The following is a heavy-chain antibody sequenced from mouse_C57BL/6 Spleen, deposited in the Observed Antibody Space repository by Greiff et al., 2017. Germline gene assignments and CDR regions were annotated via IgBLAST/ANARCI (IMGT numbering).Heavy chain of an antibody. CDR2: ISDGGSYT. CDR3: ARDRTMVTSGFAY. D-gene: IGHD2-2*01. J-gene: IGHJ3*01. CDR1: GFTFSSYA. Sequence: EVMLVESGGGLVKPGGSLKLSCAASGFTFSSYAMSWVRQTPEKRLEWVATISDGGSYTYYPDNVKGRFTISRDNAKNNLYLQMSHLKSEDTAMYYCARDRTMVTSGFAYWGQGTLVTVSA. V-gene: IGHV5-4*01.